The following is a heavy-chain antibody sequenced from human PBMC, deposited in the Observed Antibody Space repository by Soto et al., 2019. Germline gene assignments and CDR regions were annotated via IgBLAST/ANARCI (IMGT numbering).Heavy chain of an antibody. D-gene: IGHD2-2*01. CDR2: ISAYNGNT. V-gene: IGHV1-18*01. CDR1: GYTFNSYG. J-gene: IGHJ5*02. CDR3: GGEGSDCNGTDCYVGGEVDH. Sequence: QVQLVQSGAEVKKPGASVKVSCKASGYTFNSYGISWVRQAPGQGLEWMGWISAYNGNTNYAEKLQDRVTMSTDTSTRTAYLELRSLRSDDTAVYYLGGEGSDCNGTDCYVGGEVDHWGQGTLVTASS.